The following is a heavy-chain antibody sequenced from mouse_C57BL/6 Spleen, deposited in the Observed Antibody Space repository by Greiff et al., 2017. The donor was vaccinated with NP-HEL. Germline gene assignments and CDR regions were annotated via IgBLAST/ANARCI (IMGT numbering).Heavy chain of an antibody. Sequence: EVQGVESGGGLVQPGGSMKLSCVASGFTFSNYWMNWVRQSPEKGLEWVAQIRLKSDNYATHYAESVKGRFTISRDDSKSSVYLQMNNLRAEDTGIYYCTGIYYYGSSYWYFDVWGTGTTVTVSS. CDR2: IRLKSDNYAT. CDR1: GFTFSNYW. CDR3: TGIYYYGSSYWYFDV. V-gene: IGHV6-3*01. D-gene: IGHD1-1*01. J-gene: IGHJ1*03.